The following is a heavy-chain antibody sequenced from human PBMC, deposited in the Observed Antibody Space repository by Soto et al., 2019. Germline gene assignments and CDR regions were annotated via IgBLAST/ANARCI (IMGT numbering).Heavy chain of an antibody. J-gene: IGHJ4*02. Sequence: PSETLSLTCTVSGGSISSSSYYWGWIRQPPGKGLEWIGSIHYSGSTHYNPSLQSRVTISGDASKKQFSLKLRSVTAADTAVYYCASTKDETLYFDYWGQGTLVTVSS. V-gene: IGHV4-39*01. CDR1: GGSISSSSYY. CDR2: IHYSGST. D-gene: IGHD2-15*01. CDR3: ASTKDETLYFDY.